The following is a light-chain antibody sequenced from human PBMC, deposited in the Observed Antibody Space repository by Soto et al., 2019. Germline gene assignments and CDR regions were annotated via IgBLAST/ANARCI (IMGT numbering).Light chain of an antibody. CDR1: SSNIGNNY. CDR3: GTRDGRLSGYV. Sequence: QSGLTQSPSVSAAPGQKVTISCSGSSSNIGNNYVSWYQQLPGTAPKLLIYDNNKRPSGIPDRFSGSKSGTSATLGITGLQTGDEADYYCGTRDGRLSGYVFGAGTKLTVL. V-gene: IGLV1-51*01. CDR2: DNN. J-gene: IGLJ1*01.